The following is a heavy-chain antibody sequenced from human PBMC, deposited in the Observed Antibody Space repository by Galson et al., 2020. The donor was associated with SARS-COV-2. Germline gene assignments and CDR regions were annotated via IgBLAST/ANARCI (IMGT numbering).Heavy chain of an antibody. CDR3: AKDPRPYYDILTGYYPPYMDV. J-gene: IGHJ6*03. V-gene: IGHV3-23*01. D-gene: IGHD3-9*01. Sequence: GESLKISSAASGLTFSSYAMSWVRQAPGKGLEWVSAISGSGGSTYYADSVKGRFTISRDNSKNTLYLQMNSLRAEDTAVYYCAKDPRPYYDILTGYYPPYMDVWGKGTTVTVS. CDR2: ISGSGGST. CDR1: GLTFSSYA.